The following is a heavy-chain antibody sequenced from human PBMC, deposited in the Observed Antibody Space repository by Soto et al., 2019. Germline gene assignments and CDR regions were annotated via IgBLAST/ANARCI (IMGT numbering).Heavy chain of an antibody. CDR1: GYTFTSYG. Sequence: QVQLVQSGAEVKKPGASVKVSCKASGYTFTSYGISWVRQAPGQGLEWMGWISAYNGNTNYAQKLQGRVTMTRDTYTSTANMELRSLRSDDTAVYYCARDAPTIAAQDDYWGQGTLVTVSS. V-gene: IGHV1-18*01. CDR2: ISAYNGNT. CDR3: ARDAPTIAAQDDY. J-gene: IGHJ4*02. D-gene: IGHD6-13*01.